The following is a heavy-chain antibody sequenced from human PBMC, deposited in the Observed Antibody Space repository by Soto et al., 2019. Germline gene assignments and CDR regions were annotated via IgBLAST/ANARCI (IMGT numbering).Heavy chain of an antibody. CDR3: ARGLLWFGELPPPFDY. CDR1: GGSFSGYY. CDR2: INHSGST. D-gene: IGHD3-10*01. J-gene: IGHJ4*02. V-gene: IGHV4-34*01. Sequence: SETLSLTCAVYGGSFSGYYWSWIRQPPGKGLEWIGEINHSGSTNYNPSLKSRVTISVDTSKNQFSLKLSSMTAADTAVYYCARGLLWFGELPPPFDYWGQGTLVTVSS.